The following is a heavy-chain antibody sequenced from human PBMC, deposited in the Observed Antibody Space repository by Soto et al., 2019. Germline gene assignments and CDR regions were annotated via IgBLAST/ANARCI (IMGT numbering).Heavy chain of an antibody. Sequence: SVKVSCKASGGTFSSYAISWVRQAPGQGLEWMGGIIPIFGTANYAQKFQGRVTITADKSTSTAYMELSSLRSEDTAVYYCARGSTYGDYVGYYYYGMDVWDQGTTVTVSS. D-gene: IGHD4-17*01. CDR1: GGTFSSYA. J-gene: IGHJ6*02. CDR3: ARGSTYGDYVGYYYYGMDV. V-gene: IGHV1-69*06. CDR2: IIPIFGTA.